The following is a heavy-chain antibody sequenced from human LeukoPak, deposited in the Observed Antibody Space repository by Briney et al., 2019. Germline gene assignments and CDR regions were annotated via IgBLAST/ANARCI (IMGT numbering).Heavy chain of an antibody. CDR1: GFTLSSYE. CDR3: AREGGNGWYSGWFDP. D-gene: IGHD6-19*01. V-gene: IGHV3-23*01. J-gene: IGHJ5*02. Sequence: GGSLRLSCTASGFTLSSYEMSWIRQAPGKGLEWVSSIDYSGGETHYADSVKGRFAISRDNSKNTLYLQLSSLRAEDTAVYYCAREGGNGWYSGWFDPWGQGILVTVSS. CDR2: IDYSGGET.